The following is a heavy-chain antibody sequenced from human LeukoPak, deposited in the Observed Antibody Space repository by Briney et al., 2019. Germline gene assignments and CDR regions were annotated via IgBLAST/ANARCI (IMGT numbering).Heavy chain of an antibody. Sequence: SVKVSCKASGGTFSSYAISWVRQAPGQGLEWMGRIIPILGIANYAQKFQGRVTITADKSTSTAYMELSSLRSEDTAVYYCARDDVSDAAFDYWGQGTLVTVSS. CDR1: GGTFSSYA. V-gene: IGHV1-69*04. J-gene: IGHJ4*02. CDR2: IIPILGIA. CDR3: ARDDVSDAAFDY.